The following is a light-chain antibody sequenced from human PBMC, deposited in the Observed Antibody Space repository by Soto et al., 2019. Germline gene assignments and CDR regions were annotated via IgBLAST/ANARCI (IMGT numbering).Light chain of an antibody. Sequence: EIVLTQSPGTLSLSPGERASLSCKASQSVINNYLAWYQQKPGQAPRLLIYGASIRATGIPDRFSGSGSGTDFTLTMSSLEPEDSAMYFWQQYHSSPPTFTFGQGTKLEI. CDR3: QQYHSSPPTFT. J-gene: IGKJ2*01. V-gene: IGKV3-20*01. CDR1: QSVINNY. CDR2: GAS.